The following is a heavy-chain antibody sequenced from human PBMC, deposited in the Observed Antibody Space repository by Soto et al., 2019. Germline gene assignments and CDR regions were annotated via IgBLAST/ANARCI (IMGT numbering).Heavy chain of an antibody. CDR1: GFTVSSNY. D-gene: IGHD3-10*01. CDR2: IYSGGST. Sequence: EVQLVESGGGLVQPGGSLRLSCAASGFTVSSNYMSWVRQAPGKGLEWVSVIYSGGSTSYADSVKGRFTISRDNSKNTLYLQMNSLRAEDTAVYYCARANPKFGDYFGYWGQGTLVTVSS. V-gene: IGHV3-66*01. J-gene: IGHJ4*02. CDR3: ARANPKFGDYFGY.